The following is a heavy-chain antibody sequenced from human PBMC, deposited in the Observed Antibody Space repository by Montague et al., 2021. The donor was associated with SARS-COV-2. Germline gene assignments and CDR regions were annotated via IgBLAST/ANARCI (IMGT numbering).Heavy chain of an antibody. CDR3: ARGYDYVWGSYRYLHWFDP. D-gene: IGHD3-16*02. CDR2: INHSGST. V-gene: IGHV4-34*01. J-gene: IGHJ5*02. Sequence: SETLSLTCAVYGGSFSGYYWSWIRQPPGKGLEWMGEINHSGSTNYNPSLKLRVTISVDTSKNQFSLKLSSVTAAGTAVYYCARGYDYVWGSYRYLHWFDPWGQGTLVTVSS. CDR1: GGSFSGYY.